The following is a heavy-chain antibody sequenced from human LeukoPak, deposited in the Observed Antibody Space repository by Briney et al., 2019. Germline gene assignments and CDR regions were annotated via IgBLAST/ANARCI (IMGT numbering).Heavy chain of an antibody. D-gene: IGHD3-10*01. V-gene: IGHV4-34*01. CDR2: INHSGST. Sequence: SETLSLTCAVYGGSFSGYYWSWIRQPPGKGLEWIGEINHSGSTNYNPSLKSRVTISVDTSKNQFSLKLSSVTAADTAVYYCARRGHHLVDDYWGQGTLVTVSS. CDR1: GGSFSGYY. CDR3: ARRGHHLVDDY. J-gene: IGHJ4*02.